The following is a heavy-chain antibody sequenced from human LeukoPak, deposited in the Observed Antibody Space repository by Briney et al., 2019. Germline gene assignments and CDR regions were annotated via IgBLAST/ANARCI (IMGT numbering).Heavy chain of an antibody. CDR1: GYTFTAYY. V-gene: IGHV1-2*02. J-gene: IGHJ4*02. D-gene: IGHD2-2*01. CDR3: ARDPDVVVEPAAVRVDY. CDR2: INPNTGGT. Sequence: ASVKVSCKASGYTFTAYYMHWVRQAPGQGLEWMGWINPNTGGTNYAQQFQGRVTMTRDTSFSTAYMDLNRLTSDDTAVYYCARDPDVVVEPAAVRVDYWGQGTLVTFPA.